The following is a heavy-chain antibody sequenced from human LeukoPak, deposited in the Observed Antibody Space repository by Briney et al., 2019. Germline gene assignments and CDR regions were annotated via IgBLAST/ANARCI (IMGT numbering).Heavy chain of an antibody. Sequence: SETLSLTCTVSGGSISSSSYYWSWIRQPPGKGLEWIGYIYYSGSTNYNPSLKSRVTIPVDTSKNQFSLKLSSVTAADTAVYYCARTTEGYCRGRSCYSYYYYMDVWGKGTTVTVS. CDR3: ARTTEGYCRGRSCYSYYYYMDV. D-gene: IGHD2-15*01. J-gene: IGHJ6*03. CDR1: GGSISSSSYY. CDR2: IYYSGST. V-gene: IGHV4-61*01.